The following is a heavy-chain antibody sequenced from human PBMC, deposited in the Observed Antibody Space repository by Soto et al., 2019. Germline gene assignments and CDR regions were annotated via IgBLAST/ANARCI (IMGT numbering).Heavy chain of an antibody. CDR1: GFTVSSNY. CDR3: ASGRRWQTIYGY. CDR2: IYSGGNT. D-gene: IGHD2-15*01. J-gene: IGHJ4*02. V-gene: IGHV3-53*01. Sequence: GGSLRLSCAASGFTVSSNYMSWVRQAPGKGLEWVSVIYSGGNTYYADSVKGRFTISRDNSRNALYIQMNNLRAEDTAVYYCASGRRWQTIYGYWGQGTLVTVSS.